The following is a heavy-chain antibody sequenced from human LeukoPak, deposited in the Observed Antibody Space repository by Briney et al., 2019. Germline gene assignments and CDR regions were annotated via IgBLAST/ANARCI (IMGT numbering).Heavy chain of an antibody. D-gene: IGHD5-12*01. CDR3: ARDGYRGFDSHWYFDL. Sequence: GGSLRLSCAASGFTFRNYAIHWVRQAPGKGLEYVSAIGTNGVNTNYANSVKGRFTISRDNSKNTVYLQMGGLRAEDLAVYYCARDGYRGFDSHWYFDLWGRGTLVTVSS. V-gene: IGHV3-64*01. CDR1: GFTFRNYA. CDR2: IGTNGVNT. J-gene: IGHJ2*01.